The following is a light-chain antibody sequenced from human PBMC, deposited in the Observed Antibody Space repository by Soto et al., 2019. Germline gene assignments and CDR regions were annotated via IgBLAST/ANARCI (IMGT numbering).Light chain of an antibody. Sequence: EIVMTQSPATLSVSPGERATLSCRASQSISSNLAWYQQRPGQAPRLLMFRTSSRATGFPARFSGSGSGTEFNLTISSLQSEDFGVYYCQQYNNWPPYTFGQGTRLEIK. J-gene: IGKJ5*01. CDR3: QQYNNWPPYT. CDR1: QSISSN. CDR2: RTS. V-gene: IGKV3-15*01.